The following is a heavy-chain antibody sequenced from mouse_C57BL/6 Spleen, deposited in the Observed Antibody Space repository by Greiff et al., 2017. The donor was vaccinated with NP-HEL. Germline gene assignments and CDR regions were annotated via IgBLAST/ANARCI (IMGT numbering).Heavy chain of an antibody. CDR2: IYPGSGNT. D-gene: IGHD2-2*01. V-gene: IGHV1-76*01. CDR1: GYTFTDYY. Sequence: VQLQQSGAELVRPGASVKLSCKASGYTFTDYYINWVKQRPGQGLEWIARIYPGSGNTYYNEKFKGKATLTAEKSSSTAYMQLSSLTSEDSAVYFCVREGIYYGYGEVYFDYWGQGTTLTVSS. J-gene: IGHJ2*01. CDR3: VREGIYYGYGEVYFDY.